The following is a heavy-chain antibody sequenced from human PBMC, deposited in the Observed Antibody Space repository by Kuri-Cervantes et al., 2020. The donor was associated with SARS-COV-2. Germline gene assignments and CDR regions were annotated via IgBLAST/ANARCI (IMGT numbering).Heavy chain of an antibody. CDR3: ARYPTGSSGWYSSDAFDI. V-gene: IGHV4-39*07. D-gene: IGHD6-19*01. CDR1: GGSISSSSYY. CDR2: IYYSGST. J-gene: IGHJ3*02. Sequence: SETLSLTCTVSGGSISSSSYYWGWIRQPPGKGLEWIGSIYYSGSTYYNPSLKGRVTISVDTSKNQFSLKLSSVTAADTAVYYCARYPTGSSGWYSSDAFDIWGQGTMVTVSS.